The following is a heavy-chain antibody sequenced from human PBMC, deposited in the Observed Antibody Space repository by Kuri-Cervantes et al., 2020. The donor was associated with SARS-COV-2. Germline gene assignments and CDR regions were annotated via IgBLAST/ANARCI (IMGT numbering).Heavy chain of an antibody. CDR3: ARVDPRTDAYNHYYYGMDV. J-gene: IGHJ6*02. V-gene: IGHV3-48*01. Sequence: GESLKISCAASGFTFSSYDMNWVRQAPGKGLEWVSYIRSSSSIIYYADSVKCRFTVSRDNVKNLLYLQMNRLRAEDTAVYFCARVDPRTDAYNHYYYGMDVWGQGTTVTVSS. CDR1: GFTFSSYD. CDR2: IRSSSSII. D-gene: IGHD5-24*01.